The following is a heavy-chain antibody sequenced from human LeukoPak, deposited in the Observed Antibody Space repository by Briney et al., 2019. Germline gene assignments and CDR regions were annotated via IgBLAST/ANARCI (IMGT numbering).Heavy chain of an antibody. D-gene: IGHD2-21*02. Sequence: TLSLTCTVSGGSISGYYWSWVRQHPGKGLEWIGYIYYSGSTYYNPSLKSRVTISVDTSKNQLSLKLSSVTAADTAVYYCARRKGGDFIDNWGQGALVTVSS. CDR3: ARRKGGDFIDN. J-gene: IGHJ4*02. V-gene: IGHV4-31*03. CDR1: GGSISGYY. CDR2: IYYSGST.